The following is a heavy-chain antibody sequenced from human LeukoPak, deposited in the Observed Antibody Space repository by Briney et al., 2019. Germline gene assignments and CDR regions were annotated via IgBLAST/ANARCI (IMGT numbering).Heavy chain of an antibody. V-gene: IGHV4-34*01. CDR2: INHSGST. J-gene: IGHJ6*03. CDR3: ARVIAAGTYRSSCYMDV. Sequence: SETLSLTCAVHGGSFSGYYWSWIRHPPGKGLEWIGEINHSGSTNYNPSLKSRVTISVDTSKNQFSLKLNSVTAADTAVYYCARVIAAGTYRSSCYMDVWGKGTTVTVSS. CDR1: GGSFSGYY. D-gene: IGHD6-13*01.